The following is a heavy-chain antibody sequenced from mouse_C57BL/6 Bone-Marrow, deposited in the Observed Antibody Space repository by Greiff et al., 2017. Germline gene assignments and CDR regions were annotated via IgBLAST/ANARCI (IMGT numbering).Heavy chain of an antibody. V-gene: IGHV14-4*01. Sequence: VQLQQSGAELVRPGASVKLSCTASGFNFKDDYMHWVKQRPEQGLEWIGWIDPENGDTEYASKFQGKATITADTSSNTAYLQLSSLTSEDAAVYYCTTEYGSSYVACWGQGTLVTVSA. J-gene: IGHJ3*01. D-gene: IGHD1-1*01. CDR3: TTEYGSSYVAC. CDR2: IDPENGDT. CDR1: GFNFKDDY.